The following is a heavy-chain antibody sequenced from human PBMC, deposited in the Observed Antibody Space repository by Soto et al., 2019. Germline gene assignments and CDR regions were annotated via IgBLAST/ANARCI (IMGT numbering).Heavy chain of an antibody. CDR2: ISYDSTKT. Sequence: GGSLRLSCAASGFTFNSYGMHWVRQGPGNGLEWVAFISYDSTKTYYADSVKGRFTISRDNSNSALYVQMNSLTGEDTAVYYCARTRSAWSDFHYYSLDVWGQGNPGHRLL. D-gene: IGHD1-26*01. J-gene: IGHJ6*02. CDR3: ARTRSAWSDFHYYSLDV. CDR1: GFTFNSYG. V-gene: IGHV3-30*03.